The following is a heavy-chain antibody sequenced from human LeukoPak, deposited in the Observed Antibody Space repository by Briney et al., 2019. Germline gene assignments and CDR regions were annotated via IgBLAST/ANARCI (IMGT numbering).Heavy chain of an antibody. CDR2: IRYDGSNK. CDR1: GFTFSSYG. J-gene: IGHJ4*02. Sequence: GGSLRLSCAASGFTFSSYGMHWVRQAPGKGLEWVAFIRYDGSNKYYADSVKGRFTISRDNSKNTLFLQMNSLRAEDRAVYYCAKDSLRTVPKASFDSWGQGTLVTVSS. CDR3: AKDSLRTVPKASFDS. D-gene: IGHD2-2*01. V-gene: IGHV3-30*02.